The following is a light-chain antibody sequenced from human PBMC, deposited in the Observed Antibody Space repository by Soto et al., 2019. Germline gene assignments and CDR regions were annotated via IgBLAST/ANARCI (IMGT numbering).Light chain of an antibody. Sequence: QLVLTQPPSVSGAPGQRVTISCTGNNSNLGAGYDVHWYQQLPGAAPKLVIFGNRNRPSGVPERFSGSKSGTSASLAITGLQAEEEADYYCQAYDYSLTAFVFGGGTKVTVL. CDR3: QAYDYSLTAFV. CDR1: NSNLGAGYD. CDR2: GNR. V-gene: IGLV1-40*01. J-gene: IGLJ3*02.